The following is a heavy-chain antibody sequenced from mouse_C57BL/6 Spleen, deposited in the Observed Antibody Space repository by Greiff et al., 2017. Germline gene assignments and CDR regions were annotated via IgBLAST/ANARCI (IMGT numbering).Heavy chain of an antibody. CDR3: ARDPMDY. CDR1: GFSFTSYG. CDR2: LWSGGGT. J-gene: IGHJ4*01. Sequence: QVQLQQPGPGLVQPSQSLSITCTVSGFSFTSYGIHWVSQSPGTGLEWMGVLWSGGGTDYNAAFISRLSISTDNSKSQVFFKMNSLQADDTAIYYCARDPMDYWGQGTSVTVSS. V-gene: IGHV2-2*01.